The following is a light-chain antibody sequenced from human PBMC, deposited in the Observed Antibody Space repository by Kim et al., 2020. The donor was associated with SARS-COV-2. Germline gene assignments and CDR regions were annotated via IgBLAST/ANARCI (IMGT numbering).Light chain of an antibody. CDR2: DVS. CDR1: SSDVGGYNY. Sequence: GQSITISCTGTSSDVGGYNYVSWYQHHPGKAPKLMFYDVSNRPSGVSNRFSGSKSGNTASLTISGLQAEDEADYYCSSYTSSSTQVFGGGTQLTVL. CDR3: SSYTSSSTQV. J-gene: IGLJ2*01. V-gene: IGLV2-14*03.